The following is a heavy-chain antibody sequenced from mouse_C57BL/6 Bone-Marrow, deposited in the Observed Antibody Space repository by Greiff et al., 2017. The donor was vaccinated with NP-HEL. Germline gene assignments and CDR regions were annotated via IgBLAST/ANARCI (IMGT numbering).Heavy chain of an antibody. J-gene: IGHJ2*01. Sequence: EVKLVESGEGLVKPGGSLKLSCAASGFTFSSYAMSWVRQTPEKRLEWVAYISSGGKYIYYADTVKGRFTISRDNARNTLYLQMSSLKSEDTAMYYCTRDENYDHYFDYWGQGTTLTVSS. CDR1: GFTFSSYA. CDR2: ISSGGKYI. CDR3: TRDENYDHYFDY. D-gene: IGHD1-1*01. V-gene: IGHV5-9-1*02.